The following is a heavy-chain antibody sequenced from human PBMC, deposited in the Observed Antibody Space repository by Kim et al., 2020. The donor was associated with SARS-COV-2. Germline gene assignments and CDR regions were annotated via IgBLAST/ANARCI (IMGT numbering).Heavy chain of an antibody. J-gene: IGHJ5*01. CDR3: ERGRGYDYVWGSDSHYWF. Sequence: GGSLRLSCAASGFTVNSNWMSWVRQAPGKGLEWVAVIYSGGGTYYADSVEGRFTISRDNSKDTKYIQMNRLRAVATDESYCERGRGYDYVWGSDSHYWF. CDR1: GFTVNSNW. V-gene: IGHV3-53*01. D-gene: IGHD3-16*01. CDR2: IYSGGGT.